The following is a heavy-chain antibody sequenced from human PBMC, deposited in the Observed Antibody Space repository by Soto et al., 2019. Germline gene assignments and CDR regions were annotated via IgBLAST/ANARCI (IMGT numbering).Heavy chain of an antibody. CDR2: IKSKTDGGTT. CDR3: TTDSCFTHVIIRFGY. V-gene: IGHV3-15*07. D-gene: IGHD2-21*01. J-gene: IGHJ4*01. Sequence: PGGSLRLSCAASGFTFSNAWINWVRQAPGKGLEWVGRIKSKTDGGTTDFAAPVKGRFAISRDDSKNMVYLQMNSLKTEDTAVNYFTTDSCFTHVIIRFGYWGHGTLVTVSS. CDR1: GFTFSNAW.